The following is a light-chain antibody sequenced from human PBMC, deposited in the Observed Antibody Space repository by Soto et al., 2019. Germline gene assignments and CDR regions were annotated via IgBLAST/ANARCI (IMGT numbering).Light chain of an antibody. CDR2: DAS. J-gene: IGKJ1*01. V-gene: IGKV3-20*01. CDR1: QSVSTY. CDR3: QQYGNSPWT. Sequence: EIVLTHSPATLSWSPWEIATLSFRASQSVSTYLAWYQQKPGQAPRLLIYDASNRATGTADRFSGSGSGTDFTLTISRLEPEDFAVYYCQQYGNSPWTFGQGTKVDTK.